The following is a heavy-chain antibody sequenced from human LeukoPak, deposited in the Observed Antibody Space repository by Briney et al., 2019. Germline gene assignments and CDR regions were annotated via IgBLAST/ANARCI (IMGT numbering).Heavy chain of an antibody. V-gene: IGHV1-2*02. J-gene: IGHJ4*02. CDR2: INPNSGGT. Sequence: GASVKVSCKASGYTFTGYYMHWVRQAPGQGLEWTGWINPNSGGTNYAQKFQGRVTMTRDTSISTAYMELSRLRSDDTAVYYCAVTSGSWYYFDYWGQGTLVTVSS. D-gene: IGHD6-13*01. CDR1: GYTFTGYY. CDR3: AVTSGSWYYFDY.